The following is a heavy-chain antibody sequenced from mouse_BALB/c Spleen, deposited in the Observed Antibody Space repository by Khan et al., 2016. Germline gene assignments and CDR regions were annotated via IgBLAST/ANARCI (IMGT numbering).Heavy chain of an antibody. CDR2: IDPPNDNT. J-gene: IGHJ2*01. V-gene: IGHV14-3*02. Sequence: VRLQQSGAELVKPGASVKLSCTASGFSIQDTYIHWVRQRPEQGLDWIGRIDPPNDNTKYDPKFQGKATITADTSSNTAYLQLSSLTYEDTAVYYCARMYYGDYWGQGTTLTASS. CDR1: GFSIQDTY. CDR3: ARMYYGDY. D-gene: IGHD1-1*01.